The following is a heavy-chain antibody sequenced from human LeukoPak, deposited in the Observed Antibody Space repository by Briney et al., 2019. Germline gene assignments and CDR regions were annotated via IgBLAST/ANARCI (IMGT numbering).Heavy chain of an antibody. D-gene: IGHD4-17*01. CDR3: AREGAYGDYDH. J-gene: IGHJ5*02. CDR1: GGSISSYY. Sequence: SETLSLTCTVSGGSISSYYWSWIRQPPGKGLEWIGYIYYSGSTNYNPSLKSRVTISVDTSKNQFSLKLSSVTAADTAVYYCAREGAYGDYDHWGQGTLVTVSS. V-gene: IGHV4-59*01. CDR2: IYYSGST.